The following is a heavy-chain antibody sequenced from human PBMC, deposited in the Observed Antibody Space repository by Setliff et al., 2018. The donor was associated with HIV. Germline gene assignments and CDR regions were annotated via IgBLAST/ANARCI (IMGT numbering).Heavy chain of an antibody. V-gene: IGHV4-39*01. J-gene: IGHJ6*03. CDR1: GASISGSDYY. CDR2: IYYSGSA. CDR3: VRVGGGGWLGIHYYYYMDV. Sequence: PSETLSLTCSVFGASISGSDYYWGWIRQLPEKGLEWIGSIYYSGSAYHNPSLKSRVAMSVDTAKKQFSLKLTSLTGADTAVYYCVRVGGGGWLGIHYYYYMDVWGKGITVTVSS. D-gene: IGHD3-9*01.